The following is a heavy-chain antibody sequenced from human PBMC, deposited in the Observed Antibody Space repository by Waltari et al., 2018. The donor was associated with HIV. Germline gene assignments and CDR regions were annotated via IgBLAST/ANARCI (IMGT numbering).Heavy chain of an antibody. D-gene: IGHD2-2*02. CDR3: ARGRRPLVYCSSTSCYTRGWITGSGPWFDP. Sequence: QVQLQQWGAGLLKPSETLSLTCAVYGGSFSGYYWSWIRQPPGKGLEWIGELNHSGSTNYNPSLKSRVTISVDTSKNQFSLKLSSVTAADTAVYYCARGRRPLVYCSSTSCYTRGWITGSGPWFDPWGQGTLVTVSS. CDR1: GGSFSGYY. CDR2: LNHSGST. J-gene: IGHJ5*02. V-gene: IGHV4-34*01.